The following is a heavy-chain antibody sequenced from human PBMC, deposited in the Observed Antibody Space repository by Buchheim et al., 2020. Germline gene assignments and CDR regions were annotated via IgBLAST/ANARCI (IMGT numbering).Heavy chain of an antibody. J-gene: IGHJ6*03. CDR1: GFTFSSYS. CDR2: ISSSSSYI. D-gene: IGHD3-9*01. CDR3: ARDKRLRYFDWLLREYYYYMDV. Sequence: EVQLVESGGGLVKPGGSLRLSCAASGFTFSSYSMNWVRQAPGKGLEWVSSISSSSSYIYYAESVKGRFTISREKAKNSLYLQMNSLRAEDTAVYYCARDKRLRYFDWLLREYYYYMDVWGKGTT. V-gene: IGHV3-21*01.